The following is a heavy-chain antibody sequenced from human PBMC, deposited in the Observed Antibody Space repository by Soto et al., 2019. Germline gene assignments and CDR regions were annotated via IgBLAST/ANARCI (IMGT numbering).Heavy chain of an antibody. J-gene: IGHJ4*02. V-gene: IGHV3-23*01. Sequence: EVRLLESGGGLVQPGGSLRLSCAASGFTFSVYAMSWVRQAPGKGLEWVSGISGSGDSTHYADSVKGRFTVSRDNSKTMLYLQTNSLRAEHTAIYYCAKALYGGFTYWGQGNLVTVSS. CDR2: ISGSGDST. CDR3: AKALYGGFTY. D-gene: IGHD3-10*01. CDR1: GFTFSVYA.